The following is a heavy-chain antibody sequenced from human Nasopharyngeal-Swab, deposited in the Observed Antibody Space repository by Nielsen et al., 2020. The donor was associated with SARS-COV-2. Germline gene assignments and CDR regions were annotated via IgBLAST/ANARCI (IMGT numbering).Heavy chain of an antibody. J-gene: IGHJ5*02. V-gene: IGHV1-69*13. CDR3: AKVRTNYGMGLNGALDP. D-gene: IGHD4-17*01. CDR1: GGPFRNSG. Sequence: SVKVSCKSSGGPFRNSGFSWVRQAPGQGLEWMGGIIPVFGTPLYAQKFQGRVTISADESTTTTYMELSSLRSQDTAVYYCAKVRTNYGMGLNGALDPWGQGTLVTVSS. CDR2: IIPVFGTP.